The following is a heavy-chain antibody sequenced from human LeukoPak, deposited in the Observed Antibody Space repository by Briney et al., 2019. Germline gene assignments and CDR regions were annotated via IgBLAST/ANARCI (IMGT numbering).Heavy chain of an antibody. Sequence: PGVSLRLSCAASGFTFSDYYMSWIRQSPGKGLEWVSYISSSSSYTNYADSVKGRFTISRDNAKNSLYLQMNSLRAEDTAVYYCARVLRLWFGLDYWGQGTLVTVSS. D-gene: IGHD3-10*01. J-gene: IGHJ4*02. V-gene: IGHV3-11*06. CDR3: ARVLRLWFGLDY. CDR2: ISSSSSYT. CDR1: GFTFSDYY.